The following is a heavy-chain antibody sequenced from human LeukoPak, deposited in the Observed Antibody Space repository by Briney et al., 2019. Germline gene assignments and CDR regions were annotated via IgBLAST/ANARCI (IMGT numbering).Heavy chain of an antibody. V-gene: IGHV3-11*04. CDR2: ISKEDNTI. J-gene: IGHJ4*02. D-gene: IGHD1-1*01. Sequence: GGSLRLSCTASGFIFRNYYMSWIRQAPGKGPQWVSYISKEDNTIYYADSVKGRFTVSRDNDKNSMYLQMNSLRADDTAMYYCAKVGDNWDFDYWGQGTLVTVSS. CDR3: AKVGDNWDFDY. CDR1: GFIFRNYY.